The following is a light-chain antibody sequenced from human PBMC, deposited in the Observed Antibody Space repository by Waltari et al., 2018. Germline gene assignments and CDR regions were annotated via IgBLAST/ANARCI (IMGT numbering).Light chain of an antibody. J-gene: IGKJ1*01. Sequence: DIVLTQSPATLSLSPGESGTLSCRASQSVSRHLAWYQQKPGQAPRLLSYGTSARATGIPSRFRGSGSGTEFTLTISSLQSEDSAVYYCQQYETFGQGTKVEIK. CDR3: QQYET. CDR1: QSVSRH. CDR2: GTS. V-gene: IGKV3-15*01.